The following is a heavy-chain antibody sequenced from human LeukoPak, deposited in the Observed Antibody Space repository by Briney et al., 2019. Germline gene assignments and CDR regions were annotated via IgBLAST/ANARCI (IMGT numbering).Heavy chain of an antibody. D-gene: IGHD3-10*01. J-gene: IGHJ3*01. Sequence: SETLSLTCTVSSGSISTYYWSWIRQPTGKELEWIGFFHYSSNSKYNPSLKGRVTISVDSSKNQFSLKLSSVTAADTAVYYCARERLWFGESGAFDLWGQGTMVTVSS. V-gene: IGHV4-59*01. CDR2: FHYSSNS. CDR3: ARERLWFGESGAFDL. CDR1: SGSISTYY.